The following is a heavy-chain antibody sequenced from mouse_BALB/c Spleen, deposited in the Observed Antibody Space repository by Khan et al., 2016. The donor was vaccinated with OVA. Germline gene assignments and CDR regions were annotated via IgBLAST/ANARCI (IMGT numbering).Heavy chain of an antibody. CDR1: GFSLTRYG. J-gene: IGHJ3*01. Sequence: VELVESGPGLVQPSQSLSITCTVSGFSLTRYGIHWVRQSPGKGLEWLGVIWSGGSTDYDAAFISRLSISKDNSKSQVFFKMNSLQGNDTAIYYCARNYDYDEGLVYWGQGTLVTVSA. D-gene: IGHD2-4*01. V-gene: IGHV2-2*02. CDR3: ARNYDYDEGLVY. CDR2: IWSGGST.